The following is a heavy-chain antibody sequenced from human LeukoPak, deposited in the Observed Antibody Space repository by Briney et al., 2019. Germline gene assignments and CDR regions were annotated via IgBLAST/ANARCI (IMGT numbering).Heavy chain of an antibody. CDR3: ARDRATGTTFFSYYYYYYMDV. D-gene: IGHD1-1*01. V-gene: IGHV3-33*08. CDR2: IWYDGSNK. J-gene: IGHJ6*03. CDR1: GFTVSSNY. Sequence: GGSLRLSCAASGFTVSSNYMSWVRQAPGKGLEWVAVIWYDGSNKYYADSVKGRFTISRDNSKNTLYLQMNSLRAEDTAVYYCARDRATGTTFFSYYYYYYMDVWGKGTTVTVSS.